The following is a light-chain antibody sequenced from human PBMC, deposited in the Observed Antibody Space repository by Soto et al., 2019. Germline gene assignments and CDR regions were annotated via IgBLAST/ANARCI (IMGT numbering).Light chain of an antibody. CDR1: QNIRSW. CDR3: QHSISYSEA. Sequence: DFQMTKSASTLSASVGDSVTITCLASQNIRSWLAWYQQKPGKAPNPLIFDGSILNSGVPSRFSGSGSGTEFTLTISSLHPEDFATYYCQHSISYSEAFGQGTKVDI. V-gene: IGKV1-5*01. CDR2: DGS. J-gene: IGKJ1*01.